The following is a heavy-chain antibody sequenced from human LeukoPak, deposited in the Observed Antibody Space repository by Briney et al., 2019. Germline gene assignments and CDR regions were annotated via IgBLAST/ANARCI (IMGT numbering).Heavy chain of an antibody. J-gene: IGHJ3*02. D-gene: IGHD6-19*01. CDR2: ISSSSSDI. V-gene: IGHV3-21*01. CDR1: GGSISSYY. CDR3: ARALGIAVVVDAFDI. Sequence: ETLSLTCTVSGGSISSYYWSWIRQPPGKGLEWVSSISSSSSDIYYADSVKGRFTISRDNAKKSLYLQMNSLRAEATAVYYCARALGIAVVVDAFDIWGQGTMVTVSS.